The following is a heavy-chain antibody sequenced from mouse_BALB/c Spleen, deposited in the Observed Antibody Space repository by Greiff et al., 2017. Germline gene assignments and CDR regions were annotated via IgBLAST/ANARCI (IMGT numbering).Heavy chain of an antibody. CDR2: IDPSDSYT. J-gene: IGHJ4*01. V-gene: IGHV1-69*02. CDR1: GYTFTSYC. Sequence: QVQLLQPGAELVKPGASVKLSCKASGYTFTSYCMPWVKQSPGQGLEWIGEIDPSDSYTNYNQKVKGKATLAVDKSSSTAYMQLSSLTSEDSAVYYCARSFRYGMDYWGQGTSVTVSA. CDR3: ARSFRYGMDY.